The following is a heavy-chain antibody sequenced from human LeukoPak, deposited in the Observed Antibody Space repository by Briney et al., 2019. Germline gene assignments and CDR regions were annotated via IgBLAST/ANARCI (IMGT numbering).Heavy chain of an antibody. V-gene: IGHV1-46*01. D-gene: IGHD4-23*01. CDR2: INPSGGST. Sequence: ASVKVSCKASGGTFSSYAISWVRQAPGQGLEWMGIINPSGGSTSYAQKFQGRVTMTRDTSTSTVYMELSSLRSEDTAVYYCARSFHYGGNDTPDYWGQGTLVTVSS. CDR1: GGTFSSYA. CDR3: ARSFHYGGNDTPDY. J-gene: IGHJ4*02.